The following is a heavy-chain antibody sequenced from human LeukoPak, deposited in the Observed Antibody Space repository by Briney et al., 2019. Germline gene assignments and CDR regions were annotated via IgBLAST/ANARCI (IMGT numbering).Heavy chain of an antibody. J-gene: IGHJ4*02. Sequence: GGSLRLSCAASGFTFSGYGMHWVRQAPGKGLEWVAVISYDGSNKYYADSVKGRFTISRDNSKNTLYLQMNSLRAEDTAVYYCAKAGDFWSGYIWAYDYWGQGTLVTVSS. D-gene: IGHD3-3*01. CDR1: GFTFSGYG. V-gene: IGHV3-30*18. CDR3: AKAGDFWSGYIWAYDY. CDR2: ISYDGSNK.